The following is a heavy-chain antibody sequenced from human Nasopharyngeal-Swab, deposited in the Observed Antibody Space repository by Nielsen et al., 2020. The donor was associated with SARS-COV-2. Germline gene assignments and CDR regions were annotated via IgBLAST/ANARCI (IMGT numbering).Heavy chain of an antibody. Sequence: GGSLRLSCAASGFTFSSYAMSWVRQAPGKGLERVSAISGSGGSTYYADSVKGRFTISRDNSKNTLYLQMNSLRAEDTAVYYCARVGLGYNWNYFDPYYYYGMDVWGQGTTVTVSS. D-gene: IGHD1-7*01. V-gene: IGHV3-23*01. CDR2: ISGSGGST. CDR1: GFTFSSYA. J-gene: IGHJ6*02. CDR3: ARVGLGYNWNYFDPYYYYGMDV.